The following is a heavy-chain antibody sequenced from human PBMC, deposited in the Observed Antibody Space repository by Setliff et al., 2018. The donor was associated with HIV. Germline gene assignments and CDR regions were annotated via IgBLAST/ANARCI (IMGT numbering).Heavy chain of an antibody. CDR3: VSEAVAGVSFDY. Sequence: GGSLRLSCAASGFSFNTYSMSWVRQAPGKGLEWVANIKQDGSEKYYVDSVKGRFTISRDNAKKSLNLQMTSLRVEDTAVYYCVSEAVAGVSFDYWGQGTLVTVSS. J-gene: IGHJ4*02. V-gene: IGHV3-7*01. CDR1: GFSFNTYS. D-gene: IGHD6-13*01. CDR2: IKQDGSEK.